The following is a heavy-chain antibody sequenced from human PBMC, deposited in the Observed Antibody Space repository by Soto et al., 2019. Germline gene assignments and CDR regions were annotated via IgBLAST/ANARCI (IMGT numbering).Heavy chain of an antibody. V-gene: IGHV2-5*02. J-gene: IGHJ3*01. Sequence: QITLKESGPTLVKPTQTLTLTCTFSGFSLSTGGVGVGWIRQSPGKALEWLALIYWDDDKRSSPSLKTRLTXXKXXSKNQVVLTMTNMEPVDTATYYCAHARNDFAAFDVWGQGTMVTVSS. D-gene: IGHD2-21*02. CDR3: AHARNDFAAFDV. CDR2: IYWDDDK. CDR1: GFSLSTGGVG.